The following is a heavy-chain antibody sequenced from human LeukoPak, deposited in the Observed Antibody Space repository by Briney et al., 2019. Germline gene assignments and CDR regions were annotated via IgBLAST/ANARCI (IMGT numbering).Heavy chain of an antibody. CDR3: ARDLICTNGVCLYYFDY. D-gene: IGHD2-8*01. Sequence: PGGSLRLSCAASGFTFDDYGMSWVRQAPGKGLEWVSGINCNGGSTGYADSVKGRFTISRDNAKNSLYLQMNRLRAEDTALYYCARDLICTNGVCLYYFDYWGQGTLVTVSS. CDR2: INCNGGST. V-gene: IGHV3-20*04. CDR1: GFTFDDYG. J-gene: IGHJ4*02.